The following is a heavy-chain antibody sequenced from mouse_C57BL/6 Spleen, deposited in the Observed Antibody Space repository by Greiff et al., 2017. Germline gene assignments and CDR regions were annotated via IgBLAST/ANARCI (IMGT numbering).Heavy chain of an antibody. Sequence: EVKLMESGGGLVQPGGSLSLSCAASGFTFTDYYMSWVRQPPGKALEWLGFIRNKANGYTTEYSASVKGRFTISRDNSQSILYLQMNALRAEDSATYYCARYPHYYGSSYYWYCDVWGTGTTVTVSS. J-gene: IGHJ1*03. CDR1: GFTFTDYY. CDR2: IRNKANGYTT. D-gene: IGHD1-1*01. CDR3: ARYPHYYGSSYYWYCDV. V-gene: IGHV7-3*01.